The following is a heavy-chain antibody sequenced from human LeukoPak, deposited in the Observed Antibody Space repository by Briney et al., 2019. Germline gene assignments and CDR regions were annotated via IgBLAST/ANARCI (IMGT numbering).Heavy chain of an antibody. V-gene: IGHV3-53*01. CDR1: GFTVSSNY. D-gene: IGHD1-14*01. CDR2: IYSGGST. CDR3: ARVRLDRSERNLDAFEN. J-gene: IGHJ3*02. Sequence: GGSLRLSCAASGFTVSSNYMSWVRQAPGKGLEWVSSIYSGGSTYYADSVKGRFTIFRDISKNTVYLQMNSLRAEDTAVYFCARVRLDRSERNLDAFENWGQGTMVTVSS.